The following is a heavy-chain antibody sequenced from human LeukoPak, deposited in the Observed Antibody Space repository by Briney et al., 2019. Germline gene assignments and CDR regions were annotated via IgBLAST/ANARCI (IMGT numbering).Heavy chain of an antibody. J-gene: IGHJ4*02. CDR1: GFTVSSNY. V-gene: IGHV3-53*04. CDR2: IYSGGST. CDR3: AKDLPEYSSSYFDY. D-gene: IGHD6-6*01. Sequence: GGSLRLSCAASGFTVSSNYMSWVRQAPGKGLEWGSGIYSGGSTYYADSVKGRFTISRYNSKNTLYLQMNSLRAEDTAVYYCAKDLPEYSSSYFDYWGQGTLVTVSS.